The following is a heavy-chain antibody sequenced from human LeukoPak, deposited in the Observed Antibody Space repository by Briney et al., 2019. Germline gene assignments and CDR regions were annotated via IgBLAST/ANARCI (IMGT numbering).Heavy chain of an antibody. D-gene: IGHD2-2*01. CDR3: AREVLDVVEPATNTVDY. Sequence: PGGSLRLPCAASGFTFSSYAMSWVRQAPGKGLEWVSAISGSGDSTYYGDSVKGRFVVSRDNAKNLLFLQMNSLRVEDTALYFCAREVLDVVEPATNTVDYWGQGTRVTVSS. CDR2: ISGSGDST. CDR1: GFTFSSYA. V-gene: IGHV3-23*01. J-gene: IGHJ4*02.